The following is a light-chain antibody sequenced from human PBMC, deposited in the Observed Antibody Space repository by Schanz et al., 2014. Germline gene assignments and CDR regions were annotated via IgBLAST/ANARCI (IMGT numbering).Light chain of an antibody. J-gene: IGKJ3*01. CDR3: QQYYSTPPT. CDR1: QSVLSSSNNKNY. CDR2: WAS. Sequence: DIVMTQSPDSLAVSLGERATINCKSSQSVLSSSNNKNYLSWYQQKPGQPPKLLFYWASTRESGVPDRFSGGGSGTDFTLTISSLQAEDVAVYYCQQYYSTPPTFGPGTKVDNK. V-gene: IGKV4-1*01.